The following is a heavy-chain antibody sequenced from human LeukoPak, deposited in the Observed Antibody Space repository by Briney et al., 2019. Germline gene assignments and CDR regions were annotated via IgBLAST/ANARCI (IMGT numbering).Heavy chain of an antibody. CDR1: GFTFSSYA. D-gene: IGHD3-3*01. CDR3: ARGSGCLGAFDI. V-gene: IGHV3-64*01. J-gene: IGHJ3*02. CDR2: ISSNGGST. Sequence: GGSLRLSCAASGFTFSSYAMHWVRQAPGKGLEYVSAISSNGGSTYYANSVKGRFTISRDNSKNTLYLQMGSLRAEDMAVYYCARGSGCLGAFDIWGQGTMVTVSS.